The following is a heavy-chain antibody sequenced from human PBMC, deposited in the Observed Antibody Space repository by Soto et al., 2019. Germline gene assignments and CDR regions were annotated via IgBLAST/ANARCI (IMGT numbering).Heavy chain of an antibody. CDR3: AHRGSLFRVVQYYFRY. V-gene: IGHV2-5*02. D-gene: IGHD3-3*01. CDR1: GFSLSTSGVG. CDR2: ISWDDDK. Sequence: QITLKESGPTLVKPTQTLTLTCTFSGFSLSTSGVGVGWIRQPPGKALEWLALISWDDDKRYSPSLKSRPTITKDTSKNQVVLTMTNMDPVDTATYYCAHRGSLFRVVQYYFRYWGQGTLVTVSS. J-gene: IGHJ4*02.